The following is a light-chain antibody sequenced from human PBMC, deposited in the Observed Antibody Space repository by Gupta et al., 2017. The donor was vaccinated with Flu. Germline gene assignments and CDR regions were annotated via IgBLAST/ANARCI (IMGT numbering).Light chain of an antibody. J-gene: IGLJ3*02. Sequence: QAGLTQPPSVSKDLRQTATLTCTCNINTVANQGVTLLQQHQGHPPRILSYTNNNRPSTNSERFSASRSGNTASMTITGLQAEAEADYYCSAWNISLNVWVFGGGTKLTVL. CDR3: SAWNISLNVWV. V-gene: IGLV10-54*04. CDR1: INTVANQG. CDR2: TNN.